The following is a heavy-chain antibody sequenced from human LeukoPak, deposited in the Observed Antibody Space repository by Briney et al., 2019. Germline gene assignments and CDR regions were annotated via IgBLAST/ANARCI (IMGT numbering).Heavy chain of an antibody. J-gene: IGHJ5*02. D-gene: IGHD3-10*01. Sequence: SETLSLTCAVSGGSISSSNWWSWVRQPPGKGLEWIGEIYHSGSTNYNPSLKSRATISVDKSKNQFSLKLSSVTAADTAVYYCASLMVRGVMPKVFDPWGQGTLVTVSS. CDR3: ASLMVRGVMPKVFDP. CDR2: IYHSGST. CDR1: GGSISSSNW. V-gene: IGHV4-4*02.